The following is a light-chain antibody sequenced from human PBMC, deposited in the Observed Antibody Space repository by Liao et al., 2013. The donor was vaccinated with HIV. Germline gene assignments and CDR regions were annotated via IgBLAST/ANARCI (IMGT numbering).Light chain of an antibody. CDR1: DIGSKS. Sequence: SYELTQPPSVSVAPGKTARIACGGYDIGSKSVHWYQQKPGQAPVLVIYYDSDRPSGIPERFSGSNSGNTATLIISRVEAGDEADYYCQVWDSSSDHPYVFGTGTKVTVL. J-gene: IGLJ1*01. V-gene: IGLV3-21*01. CDR3: QVWDSSSDHPYV. CDR2: YDS.